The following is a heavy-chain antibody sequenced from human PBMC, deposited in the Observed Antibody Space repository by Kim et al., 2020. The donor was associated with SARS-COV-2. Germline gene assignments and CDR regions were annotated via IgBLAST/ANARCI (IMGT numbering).Heavy chain of an antibody. Sequence: SETLSLTCTVSGGSITSYYWSWIRQPPGKGLEWIGYIYYSGSTNYNPSLKSRVTISGDTSKNQLSLKLSSVTAADTAVYYCARHEGGYADPYFGYWGQGTLVTVSS. V-gene: IGHV4-59*08. CDR1: GGSITSYY. D-gene: IGHD5-12*01. CDR3: ARHEGGYADPYFGY. CDR2: IYYSGST. J-gene: IGHJ4*02.